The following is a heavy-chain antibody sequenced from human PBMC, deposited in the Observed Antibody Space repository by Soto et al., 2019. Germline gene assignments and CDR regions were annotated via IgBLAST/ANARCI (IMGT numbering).Heavy chain of an antibody. V-gene: IGHV3-23*01. D-gene: IGHD3-16*01. CDR3: GKGEPPPDGVFYPYHHGKDL. CDR2: ISGSGGST. CDR1: GFTFSSYA. Sequence: EVQLLESGGGLVQPGGSLRLSCAASGFTFSSYAMSWVRQAPGKGLEWVSAISGSGGSTYYADSVKGRFTISRDNSKKPGYLQKNSLEAEEPAFNYWGKGEPPPDGVFYPYHHGKDLGGQGTPVPLS. J-gene: IGHJ6*02.